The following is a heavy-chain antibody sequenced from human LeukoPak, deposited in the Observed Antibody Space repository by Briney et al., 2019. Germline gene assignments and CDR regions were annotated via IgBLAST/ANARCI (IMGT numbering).Heavy chain of an antibody. V-gene: IGHV3-53*01. Sequence: PGGSLRLSCAASGFTVSSNYMSWVRQAPGKGLEWVSVIYSGGSTYYADSVKGRFTISRDNSKNTLYLQMNSLRAEDTGVYYCARDLGSYGSVDAFDIWGQGTMVTVSS. CDR3: ARDLGSYGSVDAFDI. D-gene: IGHD5-18*01. CDR2: IYSGGST. J-gene: IGHJ3*02. CDR1: GFTVSSNY.